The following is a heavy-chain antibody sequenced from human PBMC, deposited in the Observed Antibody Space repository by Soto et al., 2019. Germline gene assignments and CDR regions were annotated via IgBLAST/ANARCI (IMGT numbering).Heavy chain of an antibody. J-gene: IGHJ6*02. Sequence: QITLKESGPTLVKPTQTLTLTYTFSGFSLSTSGVGVGWIRQPPGKALEWLALIFWDGDKRYRPSLRSRLTISKDPSKNQVVLTLTNMDPVDTATYYCAYRRGLRYFDWLEDVWGQGTTVTVSS. CDR1: GFSLSTSGVG. CDR2: IFWDGDK. V-gene: IGHV2-5*02. D-gene: IGHD3-9*01. CDR3: AYRRGLRYFDWLEDV.